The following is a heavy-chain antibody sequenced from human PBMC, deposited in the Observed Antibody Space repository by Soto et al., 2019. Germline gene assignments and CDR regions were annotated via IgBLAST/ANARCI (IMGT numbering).Heavy chain of an antibody. Sequence: EVQLVESGGDLVQPGGSLRLSCAASGFTFSDHYMDWVRQAPGRGLEWVGRIRCEANSYTTEYAAAVTGRFTISRDDSQSSLYLLMSSLRTEDTAIYYCARAFSVTADQFDVWGQGTLVTVSS. CDR1: GFTFSDHY. CDR3: ARAFSVTADQFDV. J-gene: IGHJ4*02. CDR2: IRCEANSYTT. V-gene: IGHV3-72*01. D-gene: IGHD2-21*02.